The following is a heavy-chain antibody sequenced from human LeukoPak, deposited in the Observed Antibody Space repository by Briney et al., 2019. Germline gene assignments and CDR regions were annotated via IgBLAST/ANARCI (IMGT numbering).Heavy chain of an antibody. J-gene: IGHJ4*02. D-gene: IGHD5-24*01. CDR2: MNPISGNT. V-gene: IGHV1-8*01. Sequence: EWMGWMNPISGNTGYAQKFQGRVTMTSNTSISTAYMELSSLRSEDTAVYYCARGRRDGYTYWGQGTLVTVSS. CDR3: ARGRRDGYTY.